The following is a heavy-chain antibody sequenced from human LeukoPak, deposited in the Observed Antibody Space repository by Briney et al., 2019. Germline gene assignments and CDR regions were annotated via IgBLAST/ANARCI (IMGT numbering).Heavy chain of an antibody. J-gene: IGHJ6*02. CDR3: ARDKWEQLWFYGMDV. D-gene: IGHD5-18*01. CDR2: IWYDGSNK. CDR1: GFTFSSYG. Sequence: GGSLRLSCAASGFTFSSYGMRWVRQAPGKGLEWVAVIWYDGSNKYYADSVKGRFTISRDNSKNTLYLQMNSLRAEDTAVYYCARDKWEQLWFYGMDVWGQGTTVTVSS. V-gene: IGHV3-33*01.